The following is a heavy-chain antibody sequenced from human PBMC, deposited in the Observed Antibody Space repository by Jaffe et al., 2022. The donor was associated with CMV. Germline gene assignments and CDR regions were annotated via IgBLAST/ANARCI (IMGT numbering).Heavy chain of an antibody. J-gene: IGHJ4*02. V-gene: IGHV3-23*01. CDR1: GFAFSSYA. CDR2: VSDSGGSS. D-gene: IGHD4-17*01. Sequence: EVQLLESGGGLVQPGGSLRLSCTASGFAFSSYALTWVRQAPGKGLEWVSTVSDSGGSSYYADSVKGRFTISRDNSKNTLFLQMNSLRAEDTAVYYCARGRATVLTRSPYFDCWGQGTLVTVSS. CDR3: ARGRATVLTRSPYFDC.